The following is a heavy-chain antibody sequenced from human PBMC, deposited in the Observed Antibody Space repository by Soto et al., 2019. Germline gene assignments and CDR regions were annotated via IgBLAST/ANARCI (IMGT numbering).Heavy chain of an antibody. Sequence: QVQLQQWGAGLLKPSETLSLTCAVYGGSFSGYYWSWIRQPPGKGLEWIGEINHSGSTNYNPSLKSRVTISVDTSKNQFSLKLSSVTAADTAVYYCARGHSGSYHPDYWGQGTLVTVSS. D-gene: IGHD1-26*01. CDR2: INHSGST. CDR3: ARGHSGSYHPDY. V-gene: IGHV4-34*01. CDR1: GGSFSGYY. J-gene: IGHJ4*02.